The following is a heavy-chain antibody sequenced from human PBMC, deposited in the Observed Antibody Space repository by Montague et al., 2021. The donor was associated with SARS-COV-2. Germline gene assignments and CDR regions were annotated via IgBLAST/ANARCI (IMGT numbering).Heavy chain of an antibody. CDR1: GFSLSTSGMC. V-gene: IGHV2-70*01. Sequence: PVLVKPRQTLTLTCTFSGFSLSTSGMCVSWIRQPPGKALEWLAVIDWDDDKSYSTSLKTRLTISKDTSKNQVVLTMTNMDPVDTATYYCARIRDYDILTGSYSGFDYWGQGTLVTVSS. J-gene: IGHJ4*02. D-gene: IGHD3-9*01. CDR3: ARIRDYDILTGSYSGFDY. CDR2: IDWDDDK.